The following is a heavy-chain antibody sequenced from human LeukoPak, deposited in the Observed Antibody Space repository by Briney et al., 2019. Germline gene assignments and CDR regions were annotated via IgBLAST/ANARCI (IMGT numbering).Heavy chain of an antibody. CDR1: GGSISSSSYY. D-gene: IGHD6-13*01. J-gene: IGHJ6*03. Sequence: SETLSLTCTVSGGSISSSSYYWGWIRQPPGKGLEWIGSIYYSGSTYYNPSLKSRVTISVDTSKNQFSLKLSSVTAADTAVYYCARDRVGGSWPVTYYYYYYMDVRGKGTTVTVSS. CDR3: ARDRVGGSWPVTYYYYYYMDV. CDR2: IYYSGST. V-gene: IGHV4-39*07.